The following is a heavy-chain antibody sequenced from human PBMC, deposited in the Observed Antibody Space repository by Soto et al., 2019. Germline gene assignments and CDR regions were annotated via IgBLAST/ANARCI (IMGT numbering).Heavy chain of an antibody. CDR1: GFTFSSYA. V-gene: IGHV3-33*08. J-gene: IGHJ6*02. CDR2: IWYDGTNK. CDR3: ARDDIPGIAVATYGVDV. Sequence: GGSLRLSCAASGFTFSSYAMHWVRQAPGKGLEWVAVIWYDGTNKYYADSVKGRFTISRDNYKNTLYLQMNSLRAEDTAVYYCARDDIPGIAVATYGVDVWGQGTTVTVSS. D-gene: IGHD6-19*01.